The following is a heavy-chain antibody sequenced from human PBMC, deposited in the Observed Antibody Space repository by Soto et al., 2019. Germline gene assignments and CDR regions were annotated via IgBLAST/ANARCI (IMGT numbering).Heavy chain of an antibody. D-gene: IGHD2-2*01. V-gene: IGHV3-30*18. Sequence: GGSLRLSCAASGFSFSTYAMHWVRQAPGKGLEWVAVVIDDGTIRNYGDSVKDRFIISRDNSKNTLYLHMNSLRVDDTAVYYCAKDWRVGRYCLDTACYARSSVGYFFDYWGQGTLVTVSS. CDR1: GFSFSTYA. CDR2: VIDDGTIR. CDR3: AKDWRVGRYCLDTACYARSSVGYFFDY. J-gene: IGHJ4*02.